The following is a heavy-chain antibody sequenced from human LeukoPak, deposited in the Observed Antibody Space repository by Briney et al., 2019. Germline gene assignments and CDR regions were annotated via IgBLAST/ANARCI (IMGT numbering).Heavy chain of an antibody. V-gene: IGHV3-23*01. J-gene: IGHJ4*02. CDR1: GFTFSSYA. Sequence: HGGSLRLSCAASGFTFSSYAMAWVRPAPGKGLEWVSIISGSGGSTYYADSVKGRFTISRDNSKNTLYLQMNSLRAEDTAVYYCAKDDPPYGDYDQGDHNFDYWGQGTLVTVSS. CDR3: AKDDPPYGDYDQGDHNFDY. CDR2: ISGSGGST. D-gene: IGHD4-17*01.